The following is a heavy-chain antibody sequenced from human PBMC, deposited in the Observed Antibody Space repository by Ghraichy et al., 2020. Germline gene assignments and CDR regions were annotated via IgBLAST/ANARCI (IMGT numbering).Heavy chain of an antibody. CDR1: GGSISSSSYY. Sequence: SETLSLTCTVSGGSISSSSYYWGWIRQPPGKGLEWIGSIYYSGSTYYNPSLKSRVTISVDTSKNQFSLKLSSVTAADTAVYYCARHLIESEYFQHWGQGTLVTVSS. V-gene: IGHV4-39*01. CDR2: IYYSGST. J-gene: IGHJ1*01. CDR3: ARHLIESEYFQH.